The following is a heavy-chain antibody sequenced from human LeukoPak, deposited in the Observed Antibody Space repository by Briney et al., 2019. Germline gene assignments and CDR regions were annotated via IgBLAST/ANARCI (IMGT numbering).Heavy chain of an antibody. J-gene: IGHJ4*02. CDR3: ARDLGYYYGSGSYYNDFDY. CDR1: GFTFSSYW. CDR2: IKQDGSEK. V-gene: IGHV3-7*01. D-gene: IGHD3-10*01. Sequence: PGGSLRLSCAASGFTFSSYWMSWVRQAPGKGLEWVANIKQDGSEKYYVDSVKGRFTISRDNAKNSLYLQMNSLRAEDTAVYYCARDLGYYYGSGSYYNDFDYWGQGTLVTVSS.